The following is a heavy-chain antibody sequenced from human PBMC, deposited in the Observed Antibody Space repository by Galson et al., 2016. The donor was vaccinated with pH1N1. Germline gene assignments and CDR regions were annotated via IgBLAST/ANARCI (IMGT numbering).Heavy chain of an antibody. CDR2: FDPENGEM. J-gene: IGHJ4*02. CDR1: GYTLTEAS. CDR3: ATVGLWLDYFDY. Sequence: SVKVSCKVSGYTLTEASIHWVRQAPGKGLEWMGGFDPENGEMTYAQKFQDRVIMTEDTSTDTVYMELSSLRSEDTAVYCCATVGLWLDYFDYWGQGTLVTVSS. V-gene: IGHV1-24*01. D-gene: IGHD2-21*01.